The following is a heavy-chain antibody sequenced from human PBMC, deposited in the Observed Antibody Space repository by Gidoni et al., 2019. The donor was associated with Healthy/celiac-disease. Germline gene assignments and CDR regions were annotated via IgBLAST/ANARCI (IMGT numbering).Heavy chain of an antibody. CDR2: IGYDGSNK. D-gene: IGHD6-19*01. V-gene: IGHV3-33*01. CDR1: GFTFSSYG. CDR3: ARDRVERSSGWERFFDY. Sequence: QVQLVESGGGVVQPGRSLRLSCAASGFTFSSYGMHWVRQAPGKGLEWAAVIGYDGSNKYYADSVKGRFTISRDNSKNTRYLQMNSLRAEDTAVYYCARDRVERSSGWERFFDYWGQGTLVTVSS. J-gene: IGHJ4*02.